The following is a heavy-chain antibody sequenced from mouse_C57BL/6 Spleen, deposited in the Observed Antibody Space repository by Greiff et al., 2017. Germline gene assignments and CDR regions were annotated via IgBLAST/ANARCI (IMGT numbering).Heavy chain of an antibody. D-gene: IGHD1-2*01. J-gene: IGHJ3*01. CDR3: TVSSEGFAY. V-gene: IGHV6-3*01. Sequence: EVKVEESGGGLVQPGGSMKLSCVASGFTFSNYWMNWVRQSPEKGLEWVAQIRLKSDNYATHYAESVKGRFTISRDDSKSSVYLQMNNLRAEDTGIYYCTVSSEGFAYWGQGTLVTVSA. CDR2: IRLKSDNYAT. CDR1: GFTFSNYW.